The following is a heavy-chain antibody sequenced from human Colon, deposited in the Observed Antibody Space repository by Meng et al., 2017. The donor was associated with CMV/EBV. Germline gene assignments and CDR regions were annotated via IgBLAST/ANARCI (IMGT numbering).Heavy chain of an antibody. CDR3: ARGLPNQYEYGMDV. J-gene: IGHJ6*02. Sequence: SQTLSLTCVISGDSVSSNSGAWNWIRQSPSRGLEWLGRTYYRSKWYSDYALSVQSRVTINPDTSKNRFFLQLNSVTPDDTAIYFCARGLPNQYEYGMDVWGQGSTVTVSS. D-gene: IGHD1-14*01. CDR1: GDSVSSNSGA. CDR2: TYYRSKWYS. V-gene: IGHV6-1*01.